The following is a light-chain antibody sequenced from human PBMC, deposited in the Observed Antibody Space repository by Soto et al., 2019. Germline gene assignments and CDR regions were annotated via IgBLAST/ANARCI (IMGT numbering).Light chain of an antibody. CDR1: QTIAYNF. CDR3: QHYGDSSST. CDR2: HAS. V-gene: IGKV3D-20*01. J-gene: IGKJ4*01. Sequence: IVLTQSPGTLSLSPGDVATLSCGASQTIAYNFLAWYQQKPGLAPRLLVYHASKRATGIPDGFSGSGSGTDFTLTITTLEPEDFAVYYCQHYGDSSSTFGGGTRVEI.